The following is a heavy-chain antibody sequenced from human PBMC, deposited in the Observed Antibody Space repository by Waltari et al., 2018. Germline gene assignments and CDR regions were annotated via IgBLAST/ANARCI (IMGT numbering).Heavy chain of an antibody. CDR1: GGSISSSSYY. CDR3: AKTVLGCSGGSCYNLDYYDSSGKFDY. Sequence: QLQLQESGPGLVKPSETLSLTCTVSGGSISSSSYYWGWIRQPPGKGLEWIGSIYYSGSTYYTPSRKSRVTISVDTSKNQFSLKLSSVTAADTAVYYCAKTVLGCSGGSCYNLDYYDSSGKFDYWGQGTLVTVSS. V-gene: IGHV4-39*07. D-gene: IGHD2-15*01. CDR2: IYYSGST. J-gene: IGHJ4*02.